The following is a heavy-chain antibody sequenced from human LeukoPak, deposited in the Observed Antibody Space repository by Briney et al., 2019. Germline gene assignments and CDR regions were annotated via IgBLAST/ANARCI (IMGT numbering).Heavy chain of an antibody. CDR3: ARDGGWYQLLYWFDP. CDR2: IFYSGST. D-gene: IGHD2-2*01. CDR1: DGSISSNY. J-gene: IGHJ5*02. Sequence: SETLSLTCTVSDGSISSNYWTWIRQPPGKGLEWIGYIFYSGSTNYNPSLKSRVTISVDTSKNQFSLKLSSVTAADTAVYYCARDGGWYQLLYWFDPWGQGTLVTVSS. V-gene: IGHV4-59*01.